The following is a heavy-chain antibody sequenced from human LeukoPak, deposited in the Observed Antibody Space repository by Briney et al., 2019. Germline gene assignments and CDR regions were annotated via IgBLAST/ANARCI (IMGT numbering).Heavy chain of an antibody. CDR2: INPSDGST. D-gene: IGHD2-21*01. V-gene: IGHV1-46*01. J-gene: IGHJ4*02. CDR1: GYTFTSYS. Sequence: ASVKVSCKASGYTFTSYSMHWVRQAPAQGLEWMGIINPSDGSTDYAQKFQGRATMTRDTSTSTFNMELNNPRSDDTAVYYCTRVAIDTLYYFDYWGQGTLVTASS. CDR3: TRVAIDTLYYFDY.